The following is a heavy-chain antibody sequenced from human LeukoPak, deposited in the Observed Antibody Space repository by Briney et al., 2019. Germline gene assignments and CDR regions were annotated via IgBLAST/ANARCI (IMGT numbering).Heavy chain of an antibody. Sequence: GGSLRLSCAASGFTFSSYEMNWVRQAPGKGLEWVSYISSSGSSISYADSVKGRFTISRDNAKSSLNLQMNSLRAEDTAVYYCARDRLFGNLPDYWGQGTLVTVSS. V-gene: IGHV3-48*03. CDR2: ISSSGSSI. CDR3: ARDRLFGNLPDY. D-gene: IGHD1-7*01. CDR1: GFTFSSYE. J-gene: IGHJ4*02.